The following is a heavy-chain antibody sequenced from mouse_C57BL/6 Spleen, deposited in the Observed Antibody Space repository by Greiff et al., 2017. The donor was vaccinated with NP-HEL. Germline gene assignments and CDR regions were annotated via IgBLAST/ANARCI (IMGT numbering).Heavy chain of an antibody. J-gene: IGHJ1*03. CDR1: GYTFTSYW. CDR2: IYPGSGST. D-gene: IGHD1-1*01. Sequence: VQLQQSGAELVKPGASVKMSCKASGYTFTSYWITWVKQRPGQGLEWIGDIYPGSGSTNYNEKFKSKATLTVDTSSSTAYMQLSSLTSEDSAVYYCARYSYYGSSHWYFDGWGTGTTVTVSS. V-gene: IGHV1-55*01. CDR3: ARYSYYGSSHWYFDG.